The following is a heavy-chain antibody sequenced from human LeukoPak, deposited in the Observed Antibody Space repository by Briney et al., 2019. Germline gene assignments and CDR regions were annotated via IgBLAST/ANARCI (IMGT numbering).Heavy chain of an antibody. J-gene: IGHJ6*02. D-gene: IGHD3-22*01. CDR2: ISSSSSYI. CDR1: GFTFSSYS. CDR3: ARDLLSAYDSSGYYYHNYYYGMDV. V-gene: IGHV3-21*01. Sequence: GGSLRLSCAASGFTFSSYSMNWVRQAPGKGLEWVSSISSSSSYIYYADSVKGRFTISRDNAKNSLYLQMNSLRAEDTAVYYCARDLLSAYDSSGYYYHNYYYGMDVWGQGTTVTVSS.